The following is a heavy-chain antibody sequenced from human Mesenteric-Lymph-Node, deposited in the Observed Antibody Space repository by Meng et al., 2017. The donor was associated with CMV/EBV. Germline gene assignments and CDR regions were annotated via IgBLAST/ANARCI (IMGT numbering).Heavy chain of an antibody. CDR2: IYYSGSA. D-gene: IGHD6-13*01. CDR3: ARDRLGKTAAGKYYFDS. Sequence: SMSSGGYYWNWIRQHPGKGLEWIGYIYYSGSAYYNPSLKSRVTISVDTSKNQFSLKLSSVTAADTAVYYCARDRLGKTAAGKYYFDSWGRGTLVTVSS. V-gene: IGHV4-31*02. J-gene: IGHJ4*02. CDR1: SMSSGGYY.